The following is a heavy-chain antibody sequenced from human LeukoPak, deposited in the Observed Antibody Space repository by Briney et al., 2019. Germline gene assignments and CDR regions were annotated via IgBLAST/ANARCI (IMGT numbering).Heavy chain of an antibody. CDR1: GFTFSDYY. CDR3: ARHYYYDSSGYYYY. J-gene: IGHJ4*02. D-gene: IGHD3-22*01. V-gene: IGHV3-11*04. Sequence: GGTLRLSCAASGFTFSDYYMSWIRQAPGKGLGWVSYISSSGSTIYYADSVKGRFTISRDNAKNSLYLQMNSLRAEDTAVYYCARHYYYDSSGYYYYWGQGTLVTVSS. CDR2: ISSSGSTI.